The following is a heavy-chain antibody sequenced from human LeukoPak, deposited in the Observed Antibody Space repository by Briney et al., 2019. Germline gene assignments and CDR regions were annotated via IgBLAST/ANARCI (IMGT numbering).Heavy chain of an antibody. Sequence: SETLSLTCTVSGGSISSYYWSWIRQPAGKGLEWIGRIYTSGSTNYNPSLKSRVTISVDTSKNQFSLKLSSVTAADTAVYYCARGIYMVRGVGGNWFDPWGQGTLVTVSS. D-gene: IGHD3-10*01. CDR1: GGSISSYY. CDR3: ARGIYMVRGVGGNWFDP. J-gene: IGHJ5*02. V-gene: IGHV4-4*07. CDR2: IYTSGST.